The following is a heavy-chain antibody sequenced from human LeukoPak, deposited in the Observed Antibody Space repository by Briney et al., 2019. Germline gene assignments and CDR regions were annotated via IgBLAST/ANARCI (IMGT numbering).Heavy chain of an antibody. CDR2: ISGSGGST. CDR1: GFTFSSYA. CDR3: AKADIVVVPAAIYGPMAFDI. J-gene: IGHJ3*02. D-gene: IGHD2-2*02. Sequence: GGSLRLSCAASGFTFSSYAMSWVRQAPGKGLEWVSAISGSGGSTYYADSVKGRFTISRDNSKNTLYLQMNSLRAEDTAVYYCAKADIVVVPAAIYGPMAFDIWGQGTMVTVSS. V-gene: IGHV3-23*01.